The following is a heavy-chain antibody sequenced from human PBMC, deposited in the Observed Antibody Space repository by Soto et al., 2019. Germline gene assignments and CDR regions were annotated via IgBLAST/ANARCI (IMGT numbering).Heavy chain of an antibody. V-gene: IGHV4-34*01. Sequence: QVQLQQWGAGLLKPSETLSLTCAVYGGSFSGYYWTWIRQPPGTGLEWIGEINHSGSTNYNPSLKSRVTISVVTSKNQFSLKLTSVTAADPAVYYCARDKITGLFDYWGQGTLVTVSS. CDR3: ARDKITGLFDY. CDR1: GGSFSGYY. J-gene: IGHJ4*02. CDR2: INHSGST. D-gene: IGHD2-8*02.